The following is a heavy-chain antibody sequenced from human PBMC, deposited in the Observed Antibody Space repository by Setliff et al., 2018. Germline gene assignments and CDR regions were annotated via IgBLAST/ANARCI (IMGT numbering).Heavy chain of an antibody. CDR2: VNDDGSSA. J-gene: IGHJ6*02. V-gene: IGHV3-74*03. D-gene: IGHD3-9*01. Sequence: PSETLSLSCAASGFTFVNYWMHWVRQAPGKGLVWVSRVNDDGSSAMYADSVKGRFTMSRDNAKNTLYLQMNSLRAEDTAVYYCARAYYGTVNGYSSYYGLDVWGQGTTVTVSS. CDR3: ARAYYGTVNGYSSYYGLDV. CDR1: GFTFVNYW.